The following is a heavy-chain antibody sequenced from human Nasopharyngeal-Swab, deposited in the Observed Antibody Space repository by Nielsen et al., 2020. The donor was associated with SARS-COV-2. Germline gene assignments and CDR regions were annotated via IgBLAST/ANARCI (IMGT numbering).Heavy chain of an antibody. CDR3: ARAAAGIFDY. D-gene: IGHD6-13*01. Sequence: GSLRLSCAVYGGSFSGYYWSWIRQPPGKGLEWIGEINHSGSTNYNPSLKSRVTISVDTSKNQSSLKLSSVTAADTAVYYCARAAAGIFDYWGQGTLVTVSS. CDR1: GGSFSGYY. CDR2: INHSGST. V-gene: IGHV4-34*01. J-gene: IGHJ4*02.